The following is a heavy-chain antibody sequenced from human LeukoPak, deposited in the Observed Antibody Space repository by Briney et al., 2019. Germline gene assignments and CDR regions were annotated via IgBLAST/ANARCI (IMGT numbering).Heavy chain of an antibody. J-gene: IGHJ4*02. D-gene: IGHD3-22*01. CDR1: GFTFSTYG. Sequence: PGGSLRLSCAASGFTFSTYGMHWVRQAPGKGLEWVAFIRYDAINKYYADSVKGRFTISRDNSRNTLYLQMNSLRAEDTAVYYCAKLLYYYDSSQPYWGQGTLVTASS. V-gene: IGHV3-30*02. CDR3: AKLLYYYDSSQPY. CDR2: IRYDAINK.